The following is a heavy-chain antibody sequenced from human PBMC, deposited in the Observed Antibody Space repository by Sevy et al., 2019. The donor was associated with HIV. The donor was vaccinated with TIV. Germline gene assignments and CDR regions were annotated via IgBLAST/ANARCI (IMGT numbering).Heavy chain of an antibody. CDR3: ATAREYYSDNSGYLDY. Sequence: ASVKVSCKVSGYTLSELSMHWVRQPPGKGLEWMGRFDPDDGETIYGQRFQGRVTMTEDTSADTAYMELSSLRSVDTAMYYCATAREYYSDNSGYLDYWGQGTPVTVSS. J-gene: IGHJ4*02. CDR2: FDPDDGET. D-gene: IGHD3-22*01. CDR1: GYTLSELS. V-gene: IGHV1-24*01.